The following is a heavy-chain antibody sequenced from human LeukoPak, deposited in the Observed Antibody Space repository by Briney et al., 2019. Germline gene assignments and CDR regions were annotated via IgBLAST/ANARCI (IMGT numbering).Heavy chain of an antibody. Sequence: PSETLSLTCSVSGASMKDSFWSWIRQPPGKSLEWIGYISDSGNTNYNPSLKSRVTFSIDTSKGQFYLNLRSVTAADTALYFCARNRFYLTGAYYFDPWGRGTQVTVSS. CDR3: ARNRFYLTGAYYFDP. CDR1: GASMKDSF. V-gene: IGHV4-59*01. D-gene: IGHD3-22*01. CDR2: ISDSGNT. J-gene: IGHJ5*02.